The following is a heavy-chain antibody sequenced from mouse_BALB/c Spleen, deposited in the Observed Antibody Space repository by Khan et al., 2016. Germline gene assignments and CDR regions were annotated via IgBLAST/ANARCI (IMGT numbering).Heavy chain of an antibody. J-gene: IGHJ3*01. D-gene: IGHD1-1*01. Sequence: EVKLLESGGGLVQPGGSLKLSCAATGFDFSRYWMSWGRQAPGKGLEWIGEINPDSSTINYTPSLKDKFIISRDNAKNTLYLQMSKVRSEDTALSYCATAGYYGYLAYWGQGTLVTVSA. CDR3: ATAGYYGYLAY. CDR2: INPDSSTI. CDR1: GFDFSRYW. V-gene: IGHV4-1*02.